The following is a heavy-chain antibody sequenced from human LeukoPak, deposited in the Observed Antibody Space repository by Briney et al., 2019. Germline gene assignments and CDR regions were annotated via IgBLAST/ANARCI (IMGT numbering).Heavy chain of an antibody. CDR2: ISSSSSPI. CDR1: GLTFSSYS. J-gene: IGHJ4*02. CDR3: VRELSGILGFDY. V-gene: IGHV3-48*01. Sequence: GGSLRLPCVVSGLTFSSYSMNWVRQAPGKGLEWVSYISSSSSPIYDSDSVKGRFTISRDNAKNSLYLEMNSLRAEDTAVYYCVRELSGILGFDYWGRGTLVTVSS. D-gene: IGHD6-13*01.